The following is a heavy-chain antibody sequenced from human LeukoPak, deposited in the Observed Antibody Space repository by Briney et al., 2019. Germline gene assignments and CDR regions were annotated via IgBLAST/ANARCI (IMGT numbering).Heavy chain of an antibody. D-gene: IGHD3-22*01. Sequence: GGSLRFSCAASGFTFSSYAMSWVRQAPGKGLEWVSAISGSGGSTYYADSVKGRFTISRDNSKNTLYLQMNSLRAEDTAVYYCAIYYDSSGYETMNAFDFWGQGTTVTVSS. CDR2: ISGSGGST. CDR3: AIYYDSSGYETMNAFDF. J-gene: IGHJ3*01. CDR1: GFTFSSYA. V-gene: IGHV3-23*01.